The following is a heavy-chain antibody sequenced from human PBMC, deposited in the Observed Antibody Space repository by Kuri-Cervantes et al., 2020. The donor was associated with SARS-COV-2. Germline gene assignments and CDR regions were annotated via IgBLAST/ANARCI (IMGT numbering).Heavy chain of an antibody. CDR2: ISYDGTNK. CDR1: GFTFSSYG. CDR3: AKEEGYGFWSGYYNSGEFDY. D-gene: IGHD3-3*01. J-gene: IGHJ4*02. Sequence: GGSLRLSCAASGFTFSSYGMHWVRQAPGKGLEWVAVISYDGTNKYLADSVKGRFTISRDNSKSTLYLQMNSLRAEDTAVYYCAKEEGYGFWSGYYNSGEFDYWGQGTLVTVSS. V-gene: IGHV3-30*18.